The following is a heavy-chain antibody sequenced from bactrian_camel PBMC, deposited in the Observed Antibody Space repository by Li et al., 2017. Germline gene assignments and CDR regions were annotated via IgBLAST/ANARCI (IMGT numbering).Heavy chain of an antibody. V-gene: IGHV3S1*01. CDR2: IYTDGSST. J-gene: IGHJ6*01. CDR1: GFTFARYY. CDR3: VNEGGGIRFPFGY. Sequence: QLVESGGGLVQPGGSLTLSCVASGFTFARYYFSWVRQAPGKGLEWVSIIYTDGSSTYYADSVKGRFTITRDNAKNTVYLQMNSLKSEDTALYYCVNEGGGIRFPFGYWGQGTQVTVS. D-gene: IGHD2*01.